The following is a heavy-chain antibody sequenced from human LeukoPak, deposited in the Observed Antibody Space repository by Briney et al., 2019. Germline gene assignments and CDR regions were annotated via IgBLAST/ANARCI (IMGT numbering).Heavy chain of an antibody. CDR2: ISGSGGST. J-gene: IGHJ4*02. D-gene: IGHD3-9*01. CDR3: AKGLQKRQALTYYFDY. V-gene: IGHV3-23*01. Sequence: GGSLRLSCAASGFTFSSYAMSWVRQAPGKGLEWVSAISGSGGSTYYADSVKGRFTISRDNSKNTLYLQMNSLRAEDRAVYNCAKGLQKRQALTYYFDYWGQGTLVPSPQ. CDR1: GFTFSSYA.